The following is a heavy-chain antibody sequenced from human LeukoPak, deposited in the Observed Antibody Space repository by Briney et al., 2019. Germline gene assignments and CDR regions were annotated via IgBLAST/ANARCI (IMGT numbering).Heavy chain of an antibody. V-gene: IGHV3-30-3*01. CDR2: ISYDGSNK. J-gene: IGHJ6*02. Sequence: GGSLRLSCAASGFTFSSYAMHWVRQAPGKGLEWVAVISYDGSNKYYADSVKGRFTISRDNSKNTLYLQMNSLRAEDTAVYYCARDLKSPYDFWSGSLWYYYGMDVWGQGTTVTVSS. D-gene: IGHD3-3*01. CDR1: GFTFSSYA. CDR3: ARDLKSPYDFWSGSLWYYYGMDV.